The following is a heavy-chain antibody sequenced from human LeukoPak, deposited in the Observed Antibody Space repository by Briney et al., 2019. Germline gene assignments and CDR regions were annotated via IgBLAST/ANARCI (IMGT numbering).Heavy chain of an antibody. CDR1: GFTFSSYW. J-gene: IGHJ3*02. CDR3: ARVGGSNAFDI. Sequence: GGSLRLSCAASGFTFSSYWVHWVRQAPGKGLVWVSPINSDGSSTSYADSVKGRFTISRDNAKDTLSLQMNSLRAEDTAVYYCARVGGSNAFDIWGQGTMVIVSS. V-gene: IGHV3-74*01. CDR2: INSDGSST. D-gene: IGHD1-26*01.